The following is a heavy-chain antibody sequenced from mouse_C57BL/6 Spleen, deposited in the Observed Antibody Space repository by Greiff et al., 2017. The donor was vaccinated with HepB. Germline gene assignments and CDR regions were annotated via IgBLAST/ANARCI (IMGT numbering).Heavy chain of an antibody. CDR1: GYTFTDYE. CDR2: IDPETGGT. J-gene: IGHJ3*01. Sequence: QVQLQQSGAELVRPGASVTLSCKASGYTFTDYEMHWVKQTPVHGLEWIGAIDPETGGTAYNQKFKGKAILTADKSSSTAYMELRSLTSEDSAVYYCAGLYYDYDGGFAYWGQGTLVTVSA. CDR3: AGLYYDYDGGFAY. D-gene: IGHD2-4*01. V-gene: IGHV1-15*01.